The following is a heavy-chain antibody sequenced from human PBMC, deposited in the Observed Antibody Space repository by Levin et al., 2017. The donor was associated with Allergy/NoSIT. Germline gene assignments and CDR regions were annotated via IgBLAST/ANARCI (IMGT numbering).Heavy chain of an antibody. CDR1: GFTFSSYS. Sequence: SCAASGFTFSSYSMNWVRQAPGKGLEWVSSISSSSSYIYYADSVKGRFTISRDNAKNSLYLQMNSLRAEDTAVYYCARVLRPGYFDLWGRGTLVTVSS. CDR3: ARVLRPGYFDL. J-gene: IGHJ2*01. CDR2: ISSSSSYI. V-gene: IGHV3-21*01. D-gene: IGHD2-2*01.